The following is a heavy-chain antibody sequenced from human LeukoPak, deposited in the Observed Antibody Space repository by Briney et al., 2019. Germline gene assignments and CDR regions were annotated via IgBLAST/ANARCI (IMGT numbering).Heavy chain of an antibody. Sequence: SETLSLTCTVSGGSISSYYWSWIRQPPGKGLEWIGYIYYSGSTNYNPSLKSRVTISIDTSKNQFSLNLSSVTAADTAVYYCARRTTWNDFDYWGQGTLVTVPS. V-gene: IGHV4-59*01. CDR1: GGSISSYY. J-gene: IGHJ4*02. CDR3: ARRTTWNDFDY. D-gene: IGHD1-1*01. CDR2: IYYSGST.